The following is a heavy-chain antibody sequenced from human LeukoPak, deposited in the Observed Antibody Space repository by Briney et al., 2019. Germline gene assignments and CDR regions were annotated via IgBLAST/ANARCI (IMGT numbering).Heavy chain of an antibody. CDR3: ATSLGPLTEY. J-gene: IGHJ4*02. V-gene: IGHV3-74*01. CDR1: GFAFSSNW. Sequence: GGSLRLSCAASGFAFSSNWMHWVRHTPGKGLVWVSRINSGGSGTSYADSVEGRFTISRDNAKNTLYLQMNSLKGEDTAVYYCATSLGPLTEYWGQGTLVTVSS. D-gene: IGHD7-27*01. CDR2: INSGGSGT.